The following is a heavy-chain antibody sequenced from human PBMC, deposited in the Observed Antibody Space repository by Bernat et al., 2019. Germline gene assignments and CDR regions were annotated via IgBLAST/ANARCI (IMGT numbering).Heavy chain of an antibody. J-gene: IGHJ6*02. CDR2: ISYDGSNK. Sequence: QVQLVESGGGVVQPGRSLRLSCAASGFTFSSYGMHWVRQAPGKWLEWVAVISYDGSNKYYADSVKGRFTISRDNSKNTLYLQMNSLRAEDTAVYYCAKDARYDSSGYYPYYYYGMEVWGQGTTVTVSS. CDR1: GFTFSSYG. V-gene: IGHV3-30*18. D-gene: IGHD3-22*01. CDR3: AKDARYDSSGYYPYYYYGMEV.